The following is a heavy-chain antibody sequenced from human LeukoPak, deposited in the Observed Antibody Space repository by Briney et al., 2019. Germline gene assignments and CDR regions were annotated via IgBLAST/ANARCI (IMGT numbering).Heavy chain of an antibody. CDR1: GFTFSSYA. CDR2: ISGSGGST. Sequence: GGSLRLSCAASGFTFSSYAMTWVRQAPGKGLEWVSVISGSGGSTYYADSVKGRFTISRDNSKNTLYLQMNSLRAEDTAVYYCAKRYSSGWYDWFDPWGQGTLVTVSS. J-gene: IGHJ5*02. D-gene: IGHD6-19*01. V-gene: IGHV3-23*01. CDR3: AKRYSSGWYDWFDP.